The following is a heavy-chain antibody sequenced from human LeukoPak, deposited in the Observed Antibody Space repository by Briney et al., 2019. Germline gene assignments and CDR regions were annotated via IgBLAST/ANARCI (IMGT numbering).Heavy chain of an antibody. CDR2: IIPIFGIA. CDR3: ASRYCSGGSSYSELYGMDV. V-gene: IGHV1-69*04. J-gene: IGHJ6*02. D-gene: IGHD2-15*01. Sequence: SVKVSCKASGGTFSSYAISWVRQAPGQGLEWMGRIIPIFGIANYAQKFQGRVTITADKSTSTAYMELSSLRSEDTAVYYGASRYCSGGSSYSELYGMDVRRQRTTVTVPS. CDR1: GGTFSSYA.